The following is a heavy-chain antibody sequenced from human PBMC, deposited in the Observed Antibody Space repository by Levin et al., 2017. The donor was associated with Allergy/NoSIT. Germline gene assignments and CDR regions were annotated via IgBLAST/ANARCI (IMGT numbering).Heavy chain of an antibody. CDR3: ARQGENWNWNFDY. CDR1: GYIFTSYW. J-gene: IGHJ4*02. CDR2: IYPGDSDT. D-gene: IGHD1-7*01. V-gene: IGHV5-51*01. Sequence: GESLKISCKGSGYIFTSYWIGWVRQMPGKGLEWMGIIYPGDSDTRYSPSFQGQVTISADKSISTAYLQWSSLKASDTAMYYCARQGENWNWNFDYWGQGTLVTVSS.